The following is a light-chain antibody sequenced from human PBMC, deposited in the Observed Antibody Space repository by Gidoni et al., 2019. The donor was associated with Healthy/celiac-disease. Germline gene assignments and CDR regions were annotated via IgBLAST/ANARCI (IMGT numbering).Light chain of an antibody. J-gene: IGKJ2*01. Sequence: DVVMTQSPLSLPVTLGQPASISCRSSQSLVYSDGNTYLNWFQQRPGQSPRRLIYKVSNRDSGVPDRFSGRGSGTDFTLKISRVEAEDVGVYYCMQGTHWLMYTFGQGTKLEIK. CDR2: KVS. CDR3: MQGTHWLMYT. CDR1: QSLVYSDGNTY. V-gene: IGKV2-30*01.